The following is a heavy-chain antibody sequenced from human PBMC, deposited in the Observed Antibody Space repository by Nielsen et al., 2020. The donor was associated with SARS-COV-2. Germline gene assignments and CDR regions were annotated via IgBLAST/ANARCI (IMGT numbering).Heavy chain of an antibody. J-gene: IGHJ4*02. CDR2: ISSSSTYT. CDR3: ARDREPFRRVAAD. Sequence: GGSLRLSCAVSGFTFSDYYMSWIRQAPGKGLEWVSYISSSSTYTNYADSVKGRFTISRDNAKNSLYLQMNSLRAEDTAVYFCARDREPFRRVAADWGQGTLVTVSS. D-gene: IGHD6-19*01. CDR1: GFTFSDYY. V-gene: IGHV3-11*05.